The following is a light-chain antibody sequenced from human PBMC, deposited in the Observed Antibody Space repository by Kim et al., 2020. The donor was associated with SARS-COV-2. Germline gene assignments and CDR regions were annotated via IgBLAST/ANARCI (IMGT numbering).Light chain of an antibody. CDR2: SNN. CDR1: SSNIGSNN. J-gene: IGLJ3*02. CDR3: AVWDDSLKQGV. V-gene: IGLV1-44*01. Sequence: ELTQPPSASGTPGQRVTISCCGSSSNIGSNNVVWYQQLPGAAPNLLIYSNNQRPSGIPDRFSGSRSGTSASLAISGLQSGDEADYYCAVWDDSLKQGVFGGGTQLTVL.